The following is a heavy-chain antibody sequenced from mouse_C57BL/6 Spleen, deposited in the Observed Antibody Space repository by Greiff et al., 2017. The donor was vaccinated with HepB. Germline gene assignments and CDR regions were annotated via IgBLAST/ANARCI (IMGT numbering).Heavy chain of an antibody. CDR3: AINGNRYAMDY. J-gene: IGHJ4*01. Sequence: EVKLQESGPGLVKPSQSLSLTCSVTGYSITSGYYWNWIRQFPGNKLEWMGYISYDGSNNYNPSLKNRISITRDTSKNQFFLKLNSVTTEDTATYYCAINGNRYAMDYWGQGTSVTVSS. D-gene: IGHD2-1*01. V-gene: IGHV3-6*01. CDR2: ISYDGSN. CDR1: GYSITSGYY.